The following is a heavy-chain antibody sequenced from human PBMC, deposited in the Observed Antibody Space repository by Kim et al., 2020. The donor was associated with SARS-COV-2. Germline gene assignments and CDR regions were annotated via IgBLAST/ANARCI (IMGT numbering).Heavy chain of an antibody. CDR1: GGSISSYY. Sequence: SETLSLTCTVSGGSISSYYWSWIRQPPGKGLEWIGYIYYSGSTNYNPSLKSRVTISVDTSKNQFSLKLSSVTAADTAVYYCARSRFARITIFGVVIIAAMDVWGQGTTVTVSS. CDR2: IYYSGST. D-gene: IGHD3-3*01. J-gene: IGHJ6*02. V-gene: IGHV4-59*01. CDR3: ARSRFARITIFGVVIIAAMDV.